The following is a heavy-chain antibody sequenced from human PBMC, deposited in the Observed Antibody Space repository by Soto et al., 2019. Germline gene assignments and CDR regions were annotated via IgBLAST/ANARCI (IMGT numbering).Heavy chain of an antibody. CDR2: IYYNGNT. V-gene: IGHV4-30-4*01. J-gene: IGHJ6*02. D-gene: IGHD4-17*01. CDR1: GGSISDDDYY. Sequence: QVQLHESGPGLVKPSQTLSLTCTVSGGSISDDDYYWNWIRQSPGKGLEWIGHIYYNGNTYYNPSLKSRLTMSLDTSQNQCALHLTSVIAAVSALYFCARATTVTSSFFFYGLAIWGQGTTVTVAS. CDR3: ARATTVTSSFFFYGLAI.